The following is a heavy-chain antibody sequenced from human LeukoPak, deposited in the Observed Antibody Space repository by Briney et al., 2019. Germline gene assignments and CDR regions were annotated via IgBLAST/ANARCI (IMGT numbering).Heavy chain of an antibody. V-gene: IGHV4-59*01. J-gene: IGHJ4*02. CDR3: ASLGDCSSTSCFDY. CDR1: GGSISSYY. D-gene: IGHD2-2*01. CDR2: IYYSGST. Sequence: SETLSLTCTVSGGSISSYYWSWIRQPPGKGLEWIGYIYYSGSTNYNPSLKSRVTISVDTSKNQFSLKLSSVTAADTAVYYCASLGDCSSTSCFDYWGQGTLVTVSS.